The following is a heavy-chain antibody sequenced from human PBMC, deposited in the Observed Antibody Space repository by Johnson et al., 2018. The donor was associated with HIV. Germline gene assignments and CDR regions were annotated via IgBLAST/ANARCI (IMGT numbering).Heavy chain of an antibody. CDR2: ISGSGGRT. D-gene: IGHD6-25*01. CDR1: GFTFSSYA. Sequence: VQLVESGGGLVQPGGSLRLSCAASGFTFSSYAMSWVRQAPGKGLEWVSAISGSGGRTYYADSVKGRFTISRDNSTNTLYLQMNRLRAEDTAVYYCAKDSQGLRAFDIWGQGTMVTVSS. J-gene: IGHJ3*02. V-gene: IGHV3-23*04. CDR3: AKDSQGLRAFDI.